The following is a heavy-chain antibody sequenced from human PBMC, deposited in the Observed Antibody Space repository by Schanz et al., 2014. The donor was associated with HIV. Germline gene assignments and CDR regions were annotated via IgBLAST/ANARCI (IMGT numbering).Heavy chain of an antibody. Sequence: QVQLVESGGGVVQPGRSLRLSCTASGFTFSSSGMHWVRQAPGKGLEWVAAMWYDESHKGYADSVKGRFTISRDNSKNTLYLEMNSLRPEDTALYYCARRGNQSPTKGGCFDYWGQGTLVTVSS. J-gene: IGHJ4*02. V-gene: IGHV3-33*01. D-gene: IGHD1-26*01. CDR2: MWYDESHK. CDR1: GFTFSSSG. CDR3: ARRGNQSPTKGGCFDY.